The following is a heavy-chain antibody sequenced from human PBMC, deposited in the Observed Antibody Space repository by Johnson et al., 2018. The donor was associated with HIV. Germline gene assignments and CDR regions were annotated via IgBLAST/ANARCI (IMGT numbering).Heavy chain of an antibody. V-gene: IGHV3-23*04. D-gene: IGHD2-8*01. J-gene: IGHJ3*02. CDR2: ISGSGGST. CDR1: GFTFNSYA. Sequence: VQLVESEGGLIQPGGSLRLSCAASGFTFNSYAMSWVRQGPGKGLEWVAAISGSGGSTYYADSVKGRFTISRDNSKNTLYLQMNRLRDEDTAVYYCAKPNGSDAFDIWGQGTMVTVSS. CDR3: AKPNGSDAFDI.